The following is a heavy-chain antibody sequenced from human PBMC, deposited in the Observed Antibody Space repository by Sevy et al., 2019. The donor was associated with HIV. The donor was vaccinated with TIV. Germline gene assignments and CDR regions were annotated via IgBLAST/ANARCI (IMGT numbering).Heavy chain of an antibody. CDR3: ARGANNLYN. V-gene: IGHV3-7*01. CDR2: IKADGSET. CDR1: GFTFSRDW. J-gene: IGHJ4*02. Sequence: GGSLRLSCAASGFTFSRDWMTWVRQAPGKGLEWVAKIKADGSETYSVDSVKCRFSISRDNAKNALYLQMNSLRAEDTAVYYCARGANNLYNWGQGTLVTVSS. D-gene: IGHD3-10*01.